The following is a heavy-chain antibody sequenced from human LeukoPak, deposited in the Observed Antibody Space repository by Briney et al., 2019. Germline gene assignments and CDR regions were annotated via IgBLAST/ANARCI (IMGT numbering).Heavy chain of an antibody. CDR2: IRESVGST. CDR3: AKDDGMDV. V-gene: IGHV3-23*01. J-gene: IGHJ6*02. Sequence: GGSLRLSCAASGFTFSSYAMSWVRQAPGKGLEWVSGIRESVGSTYYADSVKGRFTISKDNSKNTLYLQMNSLRAEDTALYYCAKDDGMDVWGQGTTVTVSS. CDR1: GFTFSSYA.